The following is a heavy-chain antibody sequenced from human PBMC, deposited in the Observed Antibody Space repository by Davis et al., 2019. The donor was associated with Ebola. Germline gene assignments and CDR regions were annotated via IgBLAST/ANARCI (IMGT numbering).Heavy chain of an antibody. V-gene: IGHV5-51*01. CDR1: GYSFTSYW. CDR3: ARDREKLYSGYLRYYGLDV. J-gene: IGHJ6*04. CDR2: IYPGDSDT. Sequence: KVSCKGSGYSFTSYWIGWVRQMPGKGLEWMGIIYPGDSDTRYSPSFQGQVTISADKSISTAYLQWSSLKASDTAMYYCARDREKLYSGYLRYYGLDVWGKGTTVTVSS. D-gene: IGHD5-12*01.